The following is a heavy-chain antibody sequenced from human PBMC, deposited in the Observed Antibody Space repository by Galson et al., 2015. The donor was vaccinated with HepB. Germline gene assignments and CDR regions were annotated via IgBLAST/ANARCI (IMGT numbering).Heavy chain of an antibody. V-gene: IGHV1-2*06. CDR1: GYTFIDYS. D-gene: IGHD3-3*02. J-gene: IGHJ4*02. CDR2: INVNTGGT. CDR3: ARSPSGRLLAKSPYYFDF. Sequence: SVKVSCKASGYTFIDYSIHWVRQAPGQGLEWMGRINVNTGGTSYAQKFQGRVTVTRDTSTSTAYMELRRLKSDDTAVYYCARSPSGRLLAKSPYYFDFWGQGTLVSVSS.